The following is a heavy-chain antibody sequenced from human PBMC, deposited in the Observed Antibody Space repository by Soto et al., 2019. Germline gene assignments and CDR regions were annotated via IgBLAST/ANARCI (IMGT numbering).Heavy chain of an antibody. CDR2: INPSGGAT. Sequence: ASVKVSCKASGYTFSDYFMHWVRQAPGQGLEWVGLINPSGGATSYPQKFQGSVSLTVDTSTSTFYMELRSLRSDDTAVYYCARGRQKWRRYDAFDIWGQGTLVTVSS. D-gene: IGHD5-12*01. CDR1: GYTFSDYF. CDR3: ARGRQKWRRYDAFDI. J-gene: IGHJ3*02. V-gene: IGHV1-46*01.